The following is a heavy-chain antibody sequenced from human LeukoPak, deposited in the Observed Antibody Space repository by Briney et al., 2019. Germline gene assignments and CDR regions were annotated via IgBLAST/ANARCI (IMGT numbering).Heavy chain of an antibody. CDR2: ISTSGIYI. V-gene: IGHV3-21*01. D-gene: IGHD3-9*01. CDR1: GFTFSSYW. CDR3: ASAERSFDWLPNTFFDS. J-gene: IGHJ4*02. Sequence: GGSLRLSCAASGFTFSSYWMSWVRQAPGTGLEWVSSISTSGIYIYYVDSVKGRFTISRDNAKNSLYLQMNSLRAEDTAVYYCASAERSFDWLPNTFFDSWGQGTLVTVSS.